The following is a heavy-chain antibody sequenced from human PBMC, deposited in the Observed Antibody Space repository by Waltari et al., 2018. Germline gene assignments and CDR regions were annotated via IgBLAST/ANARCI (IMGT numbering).Heavy chain of an antibody. CDR2: IYYSGNT. D-gene: IGHD2-21*02. CDR3: ARHQDWVVVSATWFDP. V-gene: IGHV4-39*01. CDR1: GGSLSSTNYY. Sequence: QLRLQESGPGLVKPSDTLSLTCTVSGGSLSSTNYYWGWIRQPPGKGLAWIGSIYYSGNTYYNPSLKSRVTMSADTSKNQFSLKLSSVTAADTAVYYCARHQDWVVVSATWFDPWGQGTLVTVSS. J-gene: IGHJ5*02.